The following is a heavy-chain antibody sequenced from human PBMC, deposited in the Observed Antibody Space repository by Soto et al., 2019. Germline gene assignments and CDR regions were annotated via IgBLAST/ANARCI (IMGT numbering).Heavy chain of an antibody. J-gene: IGHJ1*01. CDR1: GFTFSSYA. V-gene: IGHV3-30-3*01. CDR3: ARIKKPNVTMTTSGGFQH. Sequence: QVQLVESGGGVVQPGRSLRLSCAASGFTFSSYAMHWVRQAPGKGLEWVAVISYDGSNKYYADSVKGRFTISSNNSKNTLYLQMNSLRAEDTAVYYCARIKKPNVTMTTSGGFQHWGQATLVTVSS. D-gene: IGHD4-17*01. CDR2: ISYDGSNK.